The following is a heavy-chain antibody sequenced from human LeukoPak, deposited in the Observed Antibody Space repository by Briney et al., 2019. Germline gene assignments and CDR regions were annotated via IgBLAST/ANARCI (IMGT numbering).Heavy chain of an antibody. CDR2: ISNSGST. D-gene: IGHD2-15*01. Sequence: SETLSLTCTVPGGAITSHYWTWIRQSPVKGLEWIGDISNSGSTSYNPSLKSRVTVSIDTSKNQFSLKLSSVTAADTAVYYCGRDALVGYFSYYYMDVWGKGTTVTVSS. CDR3: GRDALVGYFSYYYMDV. CDR1: GGAITSHY. V-gene: IGHV4-59*11. J-gene: IGHJ6*03.